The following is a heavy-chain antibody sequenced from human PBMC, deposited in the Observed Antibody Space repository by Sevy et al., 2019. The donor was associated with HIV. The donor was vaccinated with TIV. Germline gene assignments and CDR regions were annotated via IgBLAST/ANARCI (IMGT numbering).Heavy chain of an antibody. V-gene: IGHV3-7*03. Sequence: GGSLRLSYAASGFTFSSYWMSWVRQAPGKGLEWVANIKQDGSEKYYVDSVKGRFTISRDNAKNSLYLQMNSLRAEDTAVYYCARVPYCGGDCYLNWFDPWGQGTLVTVSS. CDR1: GFTFSSYW. CDR3: ARVPYCGGDCYLNWFDP. J-gene: IGHJ5*02. D-gene: IGHD2-21*01. CDR2: IKQDGSEK.